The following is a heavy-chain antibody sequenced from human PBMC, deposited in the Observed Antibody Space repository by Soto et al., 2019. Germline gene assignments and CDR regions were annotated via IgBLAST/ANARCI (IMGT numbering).Heavy chain of an antibody. CDR2: ISSGSSYI. D-gene: IGHD6-19*01. CDR1: GFSFSDSY. J-gene: IGHJ4*02. V-gene: IGHV3-11*06. Sequence: QVHLVESGGGLVEPGGSLRLSCAASGFSFSDSYMSWIRQAPGKGLEWVSHISSGSSYIKYADSVEGRFTISRDNAKNSLYLQMNSLRAEDTAVYFCARETVETGWFDFWGLGILVTVSS. CDR3: ARETVETGWFDF.